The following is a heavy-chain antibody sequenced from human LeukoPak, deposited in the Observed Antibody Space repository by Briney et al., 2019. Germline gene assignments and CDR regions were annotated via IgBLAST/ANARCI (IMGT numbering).Heavy chain of an antibody. CDR2: INHSGST. CDR1: GGSFSDYF. V-gene: IGHV4-34*01. Sequence: SETLSLTCAVYGGSFSDYFWSWIRQPPEKGLEWIGEINHSGSTNYNPSLKSRVTMSLDTSKDRFSLKLSSVTAADTAVYYCARVYSSSGYNWFDPWGQGTLVTVSS. D-gene: IGHD6-6*01. J-gene: IGHJ5*02. CDR3: ARVYSSSGYNWFDP.